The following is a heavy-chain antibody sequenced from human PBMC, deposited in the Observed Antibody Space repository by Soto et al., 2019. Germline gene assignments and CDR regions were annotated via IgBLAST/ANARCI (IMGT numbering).Heavy chain of an antibody. Sequence: GESLKISCKGSGYSFTSYRIGWVRQMPGKGLEWMGIIYPGDSDTRYSPSFQGQVTISADKSISTAYLQWSSLKASDTAMYYCATHSYGYTYYYGMDVWGQGTTVTVSS. J-gene: IGHJ6*02. CDR3: ATHSYGYTYYYGMDV. CDR2: IYPGDSDT. D-gene: IGHD5-18*01. V-gene: IGHV5-51*01. CDR1: GYSFTSYR.